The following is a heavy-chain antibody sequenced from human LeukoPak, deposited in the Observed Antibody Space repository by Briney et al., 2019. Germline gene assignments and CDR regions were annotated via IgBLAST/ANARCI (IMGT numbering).Heavy chain of an antibody. J-gene: IGHJ4*02. Sequence: ASVKVSCKASGYSFTSYYMHWVRQAPGQGLEWMGIINPSDGSTSYPQRFQGRVTMTRDTSTSTVYMELSSPISEDSALYYCARSAYTYSSYFDYWGQGTLVTVSS. CDR2: INPSDGST. V-gene: IGHV1-46*01. D-gene: IGHD5-18*01. CDR3: ARSAYTYSSYFDY. CDR1: GYSFTSYY.